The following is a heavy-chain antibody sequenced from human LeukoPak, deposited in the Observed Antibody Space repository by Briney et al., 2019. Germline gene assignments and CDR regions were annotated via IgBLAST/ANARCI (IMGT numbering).Heavy chain of an antibody. CDR1: GFTVSSSS. CDR3: ARGQEQFSSPWQWGPRRKNFYYYGMDV. V-gene: IGHV3-66*01. Sequence: GGSLRLSCAASGFTVSSSSMNWVRLGPGKGLEWVSVISSDGNTYYADSVKGRFTISRDNTRNTLSLQMHGLRADDTAVYYCARGQEQFSSPWQWGPRRKNFYYYGMDVWGQGTTVTVSS. J-gene: IGHJ6*02. D-gene: IGHD6-19*01. CDR2: ISSDGNT.